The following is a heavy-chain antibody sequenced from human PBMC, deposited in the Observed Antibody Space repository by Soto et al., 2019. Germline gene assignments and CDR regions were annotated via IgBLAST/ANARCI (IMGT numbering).Heavy chain of an antibody. Sequence: GASVKVSCKAPGGTFSSYAISWVRQAPGQGLEWMGGIIPIFGTANYAQKFQGRVTITADESTSTAYMELSSLRSEDTAVYYCARAQTYYYDSSGYYRLDYWGQGTLVNVSS. CDR1: GGTFSSYA. V-gene: IGHV1-69*13. CDR3: ARAQTYYYDSSGYYRLDY. J-gene: IGHJ4*02. CDR2: IIPIFGTA. D-gene: IGHD3-22*01.